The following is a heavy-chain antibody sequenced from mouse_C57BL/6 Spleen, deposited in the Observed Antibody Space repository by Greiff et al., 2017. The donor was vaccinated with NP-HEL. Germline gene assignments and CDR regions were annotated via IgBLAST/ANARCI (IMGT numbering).Heavy chain of an antibody. CDR1: GYAFSSSW. CDR2: IYPGDGDT. CDR3: ARKTVVAPYAMDY. Sequence: QVQLQQSGPELVKPGASVKISCKASGYAFSSSWMNWVKQRPGKGLEWIGRIYPGDGDTNYNGKFKGKATLTADKSSSTAYMQLSSLTSEDSAVYFCARKTVVAPYAMDYWGQGTSVTVSS. J-gene: IGHJ4*01. D-gene: IGHD1-1*01. V-gene: IGHV1-82*01.